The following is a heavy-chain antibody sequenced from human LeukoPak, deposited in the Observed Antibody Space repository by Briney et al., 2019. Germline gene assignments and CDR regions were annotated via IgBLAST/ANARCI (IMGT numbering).Heavy chain of an antibody. D-gene: IGHD6-13*01. V-gene: IGHV4-38-2*02. CDR3: ARVYSGSWYFVGGFDY. Sequence: SETLSLTCTVSGYSISSGYYWGWIRQPPGKGLEWIGSIYHSGSTYYNPSLKSRVTISVDTSKNQFSLKLSSVTAADTAVYYCARVYSGSWYFVGGFDYWGQGTLVTVSS. CDR2: IYHSGST. CDR1: GYSISSGYY. J-gene: IGHJ4*02.